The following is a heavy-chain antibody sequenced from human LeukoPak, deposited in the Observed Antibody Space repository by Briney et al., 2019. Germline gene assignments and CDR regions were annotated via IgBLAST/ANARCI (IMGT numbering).Heavy chain of an antibody. D-gene: IGHD2-21*02. CDR2: IIPTFGTA. CDR1: GGAFSSYA. J-gene: IGHJ3*02. CDR3: AQFCGGDCYPPHDAFDI. V-gene: IGHV1-69*05. Sequence: SVKASCKASGGAFSSYAISWVRQAPGQGLEWMGGIIPTFGTANYAQKFQGRVTITTDESTSTAYMELSSLRSEDTAVYYCAQFCGGDCYPPHDAFDIWGQGTMVTVSS.